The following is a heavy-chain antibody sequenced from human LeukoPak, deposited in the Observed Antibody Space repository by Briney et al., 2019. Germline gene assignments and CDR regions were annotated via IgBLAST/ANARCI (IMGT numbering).Heavy chain of an antibody. J-gene: IGHJ6*03. CDR1: GYTFTSYY. V-gene: IGHV1-46*01. CDR2: INPSGGST. D-gene: IGHD6-13*01. Sequence: GASVKVSCKASGYTFTSYYMHWVRQAPGQGLEWMGIINPSGGSTSYAQKFQGRVTMTRDMSTSTVYMELSRLRSDDTAEYYCARVTAAAGTHYYYYYYMDVWGKGTTVTVSS. CDR3: ARVTAAAGTHYYYYYYMDV.